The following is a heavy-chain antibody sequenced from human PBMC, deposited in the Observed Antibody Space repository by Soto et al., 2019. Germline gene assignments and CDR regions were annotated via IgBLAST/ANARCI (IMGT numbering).Heavy chain of an antibody. CDR3: ARHPTYSSWNFVSYYYGMDV. J-gene: IGHJ6*02. D-gene: IGHD6-19*01. V-gene: IGHV1-18*01. CDR1: GYTFTSYG. CDR2: ISAYNGNT. Sequence: ASVKVSCKASGYTFTSYGISWVRQAPGQGLEWMGWISAYNGNTNYAQKLQGRVTMTTDTSTSTAYMELRSLRSDDTAVYYCARHPTYSSWNFVSYYYGMDVWGQGTTVTVSS.